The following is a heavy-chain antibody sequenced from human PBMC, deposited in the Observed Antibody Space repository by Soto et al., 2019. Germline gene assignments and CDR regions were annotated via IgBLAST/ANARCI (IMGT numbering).Heavy chain of an antibody. CDR3: ARSRAGGTWEQYPSFYFDY. J-gene: IGHJ4*02. Sequence: QVILVQSGAEVKKPGASVKVACKASGYTFTNYGISWVRQAPGQGLEWLGWISTYNGDRDFAQKVQGRVTMTTDTSTTTAYMELRSLRSNDTAVYYCARSRAGGTWEQYPSFYFDYWGQGALVTVSS. D-gene: IGHD1-26*01. CDR2: ISTYNGDR. V-gene: IGHV1-18*01. CDR1: GYTFTNYG.